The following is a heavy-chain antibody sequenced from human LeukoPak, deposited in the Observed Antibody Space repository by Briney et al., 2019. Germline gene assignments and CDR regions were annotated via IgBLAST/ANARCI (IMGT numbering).Heavy chain of an antibody. CDR2: IYYSGST. J-gene: IGHJ4*02. Sequence: KPSETLSLTCTVSGGSIGSSSYYWGWIRQPPGKGLEWIGSIYYSGSTYYNPSLKSRVTISVDTSKKQFSLNLSSVTAADTAVYYCARLQTTLRHIVLMADWAFDYWGQGTLVTVSS. D-gene: IGHD2-8*01. CDR3: ARLQTTLRHIVLMADWAFDY. V-gene: IGHV4-39*01. CDR1: GGSIGSSSYY.